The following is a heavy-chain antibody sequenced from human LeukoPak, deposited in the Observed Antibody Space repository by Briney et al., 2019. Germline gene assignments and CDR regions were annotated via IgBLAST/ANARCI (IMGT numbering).Heavy chain of an antibody. CDR3: VRARGFGGSADDAYDV. J-gene: IGHJ3*01. CDR1: GFTFDDHG. CDR2: INWNGDAT. Sequence: WPGGSLRLSCAASGFTFDDHGLNWVRQVPEKGLEWGAGINWNGDATGYADSVKGRFTISRDNDKNSLYLQMNSLRDDDTALYRCVRARGFGGSADDAYDVWGQGTVVSVSA. D-gene: IGHD2-15*01. V-gene: IGHV3-20*01.